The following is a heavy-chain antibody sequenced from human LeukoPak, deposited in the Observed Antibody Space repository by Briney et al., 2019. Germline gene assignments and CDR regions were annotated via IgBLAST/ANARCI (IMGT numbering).Heavy chain of an antibody. CDR1: GVSISSYY. Sequence: PPETLSLTCIVSGVSISSYYWSWIRQPAGKGLEWIGRIYISGSTNYNPSLKSRVTMSLDTPKNQFSLKLSSVTAADTAVYYCARDEGHYDHWGQGTLVTDSS. CDR3: ARDEGHYDH. D-gene: IGHD3-22*01. J-gene: IGHJ4*02. CDR2: IYISGST. V-gene: IGHV4-4*07.